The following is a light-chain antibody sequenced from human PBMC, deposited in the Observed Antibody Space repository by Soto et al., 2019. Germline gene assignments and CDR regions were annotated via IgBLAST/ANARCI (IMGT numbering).Light chain of an antibody. CDR1: QSISSW. V-gene: IGKV1-5*01. Sequence: EIQLTQSPSTLSASVGERATLTCRASQSISSWLAWYQQKPGKAPRLLIYAASSLESGVPSRFSGSASGTEFTLTISSLQPDDFAAYYCQQHVTYPLTFGGGTKVDIK. CDR2: AAS. J-gene: IGKJ4*01. CDR3: QQHVTYPLT.